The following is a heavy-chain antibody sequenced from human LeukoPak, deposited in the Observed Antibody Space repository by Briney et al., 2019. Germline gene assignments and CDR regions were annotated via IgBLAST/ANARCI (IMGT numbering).Heavy chain of an antibody. J-gene: IGHJ5*02. Sequence: SETLSLTCAVYGGSFSGYHWSWIRQPPGKGLEWIGEINHSGSTNYNPSLKSRVTISVDTSKNQFSLKLSSVTAADTAVYYCARAGLTGTGPYNWFDPWGQGTLVTVSS. CDR2: INHSGST. CDR1: GGSFSGYH. D-gene: IGHD1-7*01. CDR3: ARAGLTGTGPYNWFDP. V-gene: IGHV4-34*01.